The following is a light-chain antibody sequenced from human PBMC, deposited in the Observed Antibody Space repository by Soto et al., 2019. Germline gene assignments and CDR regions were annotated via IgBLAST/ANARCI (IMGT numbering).Light chain of an antibody. Sequence: DIQMTQSPSSLSAFVGDRVTISCRASPGISNSVAWYQQKPGKVPKVLIYDASTLQSGVPSRFSGSGSGTDFTLTISSLQPEDVGIYYCQKYNSGLETSGPGTKVDIK. CDR2: DAS. CDR1: PGISNS. V-gene: IGKV1-27*01. CDR3: QKYNSGLET. J-gene: IGKJ3*01.